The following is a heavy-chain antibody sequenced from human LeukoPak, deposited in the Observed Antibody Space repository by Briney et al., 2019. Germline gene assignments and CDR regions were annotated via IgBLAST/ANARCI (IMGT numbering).Heavy chain of an antibody. Sequence: ASVKVSCKASGGTFSSYAISWVRQAPGQGLEWMGGIIPIFGTANYAQKFQGRVTITADKSTSTAYMELSSLRSDDTAVYYCAREGYCSGGSCYSWYYYYYYMDVWGKGTTVTVSS. D-gene: IGHD2-15*01. J-gene: IGHJ6*03. CDR3: AREGYCSGGSCYSWYYYYYYMDV. V-gene: IGHV1-69*06. CDR2: IIPIFGTA. CDR1: GGTFSSYA.